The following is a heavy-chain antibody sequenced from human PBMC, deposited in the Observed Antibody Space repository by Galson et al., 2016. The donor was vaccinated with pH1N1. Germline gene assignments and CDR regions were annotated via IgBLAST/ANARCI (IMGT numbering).Heavy chain of an antibody. CDR3: AKVSGYSYGPFDY. V-gene: IGHV3-9*01. D-gene: IGHD5-18*01. J-gene: IGHJ4*02. CDR1: GFTFDDYA. Sequence: SLRLSCAASGFTFDDYAMYWVRQAPGKGLEWVSGISWNSGSIGYAGSVKGRFTISRDNAKNSLYLQMNSLRAEDTALYYCAKVSGYSYGPFDYWGQGTLVTVSS. CDR2: ISWNSGSI.